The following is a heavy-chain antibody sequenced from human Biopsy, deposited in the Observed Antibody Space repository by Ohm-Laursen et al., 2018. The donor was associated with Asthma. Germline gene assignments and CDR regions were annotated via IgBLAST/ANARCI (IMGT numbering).Heavy chain of an antibody. Sequence: TLSLTCTVSGGSINIGDYYWSWIRQHPVKGLEWIGYIYYSGSTYYNPSLKSRVSISLDTSKSQFSLSLTSVTAADSAVYYFARTTYGDDGFDPWGQGTLVTASS. CDR2: IYYSGST. D-gene: IGHD4-17*01. V-gene: IGHV4-31*03. CDR3: ARTTYGDDGFDP. CDR1: GGSINIGDYY. J-gene: IGHJ5*02.